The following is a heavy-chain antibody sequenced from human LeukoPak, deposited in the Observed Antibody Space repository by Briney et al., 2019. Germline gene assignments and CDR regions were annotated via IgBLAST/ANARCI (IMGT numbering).Heavy chain of an antibody. D-gene: IGHD6-19*01. J-gene: IGHJ4*02. CDR2: IKHDGSEK. Sequence: PGGSLRLSCAASGFTFRSYWMSWVRQAPGKGLEWVATIKHDGSEKYYVDSVRGRFTISRDNAKNSLFLQMNSLRAEDTAVYYCASSGWYDPFDYWGQGTLVTVSS. CDR3: ASSGWYDPFDY. V-gene: IGHV3-7*01. CDR1: GFTFRSYW.